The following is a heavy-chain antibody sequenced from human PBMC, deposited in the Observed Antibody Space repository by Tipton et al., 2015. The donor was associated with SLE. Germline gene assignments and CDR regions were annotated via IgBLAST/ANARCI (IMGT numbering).Heavy chain of an antibody. CDR3: AVGGARDPNWFDP. V-gene: IGHV4-34*01. Sequence: TLSLTCTVSGGSISSHYWSWIRQPPGKGLEWIGEINHSGSTNYNPSLKSRVTISVDTSKNQFSLKLSSGTAADTAVYYCAVGGARDPNWFDPWGPGPLVTVSS. CDR2: INHSGST. D-gene: IGHD1-26*01. CDR1: GGSISSHY. J-gene: IGHJ5*02.